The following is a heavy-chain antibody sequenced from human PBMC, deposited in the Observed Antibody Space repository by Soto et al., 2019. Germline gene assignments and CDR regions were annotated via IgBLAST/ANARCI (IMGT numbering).Heavy chain of an antibody. CDR3: ARSPTFYGILGGSDET. CDR2: IYASGST. D-gene: IGHD3-9*01. V-gene: IGHV4-31*03. J-gene: IGHJ4*02. Sequence: QMPLQESVPGLVKPAETLSITCTVSGGSIRSGDYYWTWVRQHPGKGLEWIGYIYASGSTYYTPSLRRRVSISVDTSKNQFSLKLSSVAAADTAVYYCARSPTFYGILGGSDETWAQVILVTVSS. CDR1: GGSIRSGDYY.